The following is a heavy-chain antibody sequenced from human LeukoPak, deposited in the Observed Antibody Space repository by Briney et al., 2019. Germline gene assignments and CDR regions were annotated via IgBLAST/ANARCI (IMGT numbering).Heavy chain of an antibody. J-gene: IGHJ4*02. Sequence: TSETLSLTCTVSGGSISSSSYYWGWIRQPPGKGLEWIGSIYYSGSTYYNPSLKSRVTISVDTSKNQFSLKLSSVTAADTAVYYCASSQFLEWLGDYWGQGTLVTVSS. D-gene: IGHD3-3*01. V-gene: IGHV4-39*01. CDR2: IYYSGST. CDR1: GGSISSSSYY. CDR3: ASSQFLEWLGDY.